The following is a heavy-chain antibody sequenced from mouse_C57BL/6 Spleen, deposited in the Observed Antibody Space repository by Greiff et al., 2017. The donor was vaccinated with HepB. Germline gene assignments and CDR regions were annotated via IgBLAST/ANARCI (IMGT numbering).Heavy chain of an antibody. CDR1: GFSFTSYG. Sequence: VKLVESGPGLVQPSQSLSITCTVSGFSFTSYGVHWVRQSPGKGLEWLGVIWSGGSTDYNAAFISRLSISKDNSKSQVFFKMNSLQADDTAIYYCAGGALLRYAMDYWGQGTSVTVSS. V-gene: IGHV2-2*01. D-gene: IGHD1-2*01. CDR3: AGGALLRYAMDY. J-gene: IGHJ4*01. CDR2: IWSGGST.